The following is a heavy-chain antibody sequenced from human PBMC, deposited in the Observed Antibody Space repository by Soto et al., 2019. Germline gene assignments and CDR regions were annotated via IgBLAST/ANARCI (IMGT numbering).Heavy chain of an antibody. Sequence: QLQLQESGSGLVKPSQTLSLTCTVSGGAITSSGYSWSWIRQPPGKGLEWMGYIYHSGSTFYTPSLKSRVTISVDSSKHQFSLKLHSVTAADTAGYYCAKWNSNWFDPWGQGTLVTVS. CDR3: AKWNSNWFDP. V-gene: IGHV4-30-2*01. CDR2: IYHSGST. J-gene: IGHJ5*02. D-gene: IGHD1-7*01. CDR1: GGAITSSGYS.